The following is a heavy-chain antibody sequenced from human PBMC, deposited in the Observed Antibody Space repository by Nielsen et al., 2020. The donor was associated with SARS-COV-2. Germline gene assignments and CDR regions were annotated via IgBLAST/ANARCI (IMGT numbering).Heavy chain of an antibody. J-gene: IGHJ6*02. CDR2: INAGNGNT. CDR3: ARIYDSSGYSYYYYGMDV. Sequence: ASVKVSCKASGYTFTSYAMHWVRQASGQRLEWMGWINAGNGNTKYSQKFQGRVTITRDTSASTAYMELSSLRSEDTAVYYCARIYDSSGYSYYYYGMDVWGQGTTVTVSS. CDR1: GYTFTSYA. V-gene: IGHV1-3*01. D-gene: IGHD3-22*01.